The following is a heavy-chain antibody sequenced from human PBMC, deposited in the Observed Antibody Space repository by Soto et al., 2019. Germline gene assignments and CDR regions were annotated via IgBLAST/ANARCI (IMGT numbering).Heavy chain of an antibody. D-gene: IGHD1-1*01. J-gene: IGHJ4*02. Sequence: EVQLVESGGGLVKPGGSLRLSCEASGFTFSIYSMSWVRQAPGKGLEWVSSISSSGTYIYYADSMKGRFTISRDDARNSLYLQMSRLRAEDTAVYYCARVSMHSTTQPPGHWGQGTLVNVSS. CDR1: GFTFSIYS. V-gene: IGHV3-21*01. CDR2: ISSSGTYI. CDR3: ARVSMHSTTQPPGH.